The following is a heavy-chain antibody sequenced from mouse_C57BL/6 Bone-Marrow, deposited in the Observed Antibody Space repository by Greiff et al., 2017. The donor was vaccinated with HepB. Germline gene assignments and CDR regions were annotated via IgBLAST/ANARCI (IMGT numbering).Heavy chain of an antibody. CDR2: ISDGGSYT. Sequence: EVKLVESGGGLVKPGGSLKLSCAASGFTFSSYAMSWVRQTPEKRLEWVATISDGGSYTYYPDNVKGRFTISRDNAKNNLYLQMSHLKSEDTAMYYCARDRGVVGFDYWGQGTTLTVSS. CDR3: ARDRGVVGFDY. CDR1: GFTFSSYA. V-gene: IGHV5-4*03. D-gene: IGHD1-1*01. J-gene: IGHJ2*01.